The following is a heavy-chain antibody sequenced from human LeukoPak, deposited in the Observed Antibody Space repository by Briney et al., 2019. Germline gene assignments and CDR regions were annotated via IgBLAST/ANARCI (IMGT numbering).Heavy chain of an antibody. CDR2: ISGDGGST. V-gene: IGHV3-43*02. CDR3: ANERVQLLWFGEIDY. CDR1: GFTVDDYA. Sequence: GRSLRLSCAASGFTVDDYAMHWVRQATGKVLEWVSLISGDGGSTYYADSVKGRFTISRDNSKNSLYLQMHSLSAEDTAFYFYANERVQLLWFGEIDYWGQGTLVTVSS. J-gene: IGHJ4*02. D-gene: IGHD3-10*01.